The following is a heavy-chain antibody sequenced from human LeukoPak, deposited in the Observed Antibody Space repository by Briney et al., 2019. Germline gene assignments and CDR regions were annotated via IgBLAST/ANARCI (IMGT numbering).Heavy chain of an antibody. D-gene: IGHD2-8*01. V-gene: IGHV4-39*01. CDR1: GGSISNWSYH. CDR2: IFYSGTT. Sequence: PSETLSLTCTVSGGSISNWSYHWVWIRQPPGEGLEWIGSIFYSGTTYYTPSLKSQVTIAVDTAKNQFSLRLTSVTAADTAVYFCARLEVYGLSPFPFHFWGQGTLVTVSS. J-gene: IGHJ4*02. CDR3: ARLEVYGLSPFPFHF.